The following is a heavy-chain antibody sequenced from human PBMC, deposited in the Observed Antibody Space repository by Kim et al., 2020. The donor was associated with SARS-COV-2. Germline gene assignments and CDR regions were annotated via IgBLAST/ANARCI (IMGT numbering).Heavy chain of an antibody. CDR1: GYSFSSYW. CDR2: IYPGDSDT. Sequence: GESLKISCKGSGYSFSSYWIGWVRQMPGKGLEWMGIIYPGDSDTRYSPSFQGQVTISVDKSISTAYLQWRSLQASDSAMYYCARHPGSSGWSGAFDYWGQGTLVTVSS. V-gene: IGHV5-51*01. J-gene: IGHJ4*02. CDR3: ARHPGSSGWSGAFDY. D-gene: IGHD6-19*01.